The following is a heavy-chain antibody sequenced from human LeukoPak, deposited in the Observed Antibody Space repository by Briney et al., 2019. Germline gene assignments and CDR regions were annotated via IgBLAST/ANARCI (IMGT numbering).Heavy chain of an antibody. Sequence: SETLSLTCTVSGGSISSGSYYWRWIRQPAGKGLEWIGRIYTSGSTNYNPSLKSRVTISVDTSKNQCSLKLSSVTAADTAVYYCARTLYVYSNLWGQGTLVTVSS. CDR1: GGSISSGSYY. V-gene: IGHV4-61*02. D-gene: IGHD4-11*01. CDR2: IYTSGST. J-gene: IGHJ4*02. CDR3: ARTLYVYSNL.